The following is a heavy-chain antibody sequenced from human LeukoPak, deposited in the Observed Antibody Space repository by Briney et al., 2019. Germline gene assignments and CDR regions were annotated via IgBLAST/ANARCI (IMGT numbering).Heavy chain of an antibody. CDR3: ACDFRYLDHDF. CDR1: AFTLGDWY. D-gene: IGHD2-21*02. CDR2: ISNIGTTT. J-gene: IGHJ4*02. Sequence: GGSLRLSCTASAFTLGDWYMSWIRQAPGKGLEWISYISNIGTTTYYAESVKGRFTISRDNAKNSLYLQMNSLRAEDTAVYYCACDFRYLDHDFWGQGTLVTVSS. V-gene: IGHV3-11*01.